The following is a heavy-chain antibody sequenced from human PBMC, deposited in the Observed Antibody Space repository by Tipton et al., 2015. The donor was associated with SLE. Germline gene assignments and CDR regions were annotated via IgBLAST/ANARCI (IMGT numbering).Heavy chain of an antibody. D-gene: IGHD3-3*02. CDR2: ITRRGKT. V-gene: IGHV4-39*07. CDR3: ARGPPFMEWERNWFDP. CDR1: GGSISSSNYY. J-gene: IGHJ5*02. Sequence: TLSLTCTVSGGSISSSNYYWSWFRRPPGRGLEWIGEITRRGKTNYNPSLKSRVTISVDTSKNQFSLKLTSVTAADTAVYYCARGPPFMEWERNWFDPWGQGTQVTVSS.